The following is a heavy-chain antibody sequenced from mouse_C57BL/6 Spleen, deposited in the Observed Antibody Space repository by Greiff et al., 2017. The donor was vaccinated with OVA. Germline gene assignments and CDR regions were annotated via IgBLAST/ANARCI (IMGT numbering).Heavy chain of an antibody. J-gene: IGHJ1*03. Sequence: EVQVVESGGGLVQSGRSLRLSCATSGFTFSDFYMEWVRQAPGKGLEWIAASRNKANDYTTEYSASVKGRFIVSRDTSQSILYLQMNALRAEDTAIYYCARDATVVAHWYFDVWGTGTTVTVSS. V-gene: IGHV7-1*01. CDR3: ARDATVVAHWYFDV. D-gene: IGHD1-1*01. CDR2: SRNKANDYTT. CDR1: GFTFSDFY.